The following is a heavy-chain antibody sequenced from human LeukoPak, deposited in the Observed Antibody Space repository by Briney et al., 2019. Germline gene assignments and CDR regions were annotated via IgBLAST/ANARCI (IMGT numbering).Heavy chain of an antibody. J-gene: IGHJ3*02. CDR1: GFTFSSYA. D-gene: IGHD3-22*01. CDR3: AKAKVQYYDLFDI. V-gene: IGHV3-23*01. Sequence: PGGSLRLSCAASGFTFSSYAMSWVRQAPGKGLEWVSAISGSGGSTYYADSVKGRFTISRDNSKNTLYLQRNSLRAEDTAVYYCAKAKVQYYDLFDIWGQGTMVTVSS. CDR2: ISGSGGST.